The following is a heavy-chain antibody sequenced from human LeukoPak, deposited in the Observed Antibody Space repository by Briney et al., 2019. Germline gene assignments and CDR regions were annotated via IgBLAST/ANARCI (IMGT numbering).Heavy chain of an antibody. Sequence: GGSLRLSCEASGLTFDAYGMHWVRQAPGKGLEWVAMIRSDGSNEYYADSVKGRLTISRDNSKNTLYLQMNSLRADDTAVYYCAKERTGGWPFDYWGQGTLVTVSS. CDR1: GLTFDAYG. V-gene: IGHV3-30*02. CDR3: AKERTGGWPFDY. CDR2: IRSDGSNE. J-gene: IGHJ4*02. D-gene: IGHD6-19*01.